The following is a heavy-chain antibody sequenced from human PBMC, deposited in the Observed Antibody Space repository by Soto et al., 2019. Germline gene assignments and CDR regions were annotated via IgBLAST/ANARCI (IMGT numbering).Heavy chain of an antibody. D-gene: IGHD3-22*01. CDR1: GGSLSGYY. CDR3: ARGYDGSGYYPTLLDY. J-gene: IGHJ4*02. V-gene: IGHV4-34*01. CDR2: IYHSGST. Sequence: SETLSLTCAVYGGSLSGYYWSWIRQPPGKGLEWIGEIYHSGSTNYNPSLKSRVTISIDTSKNQFSLKLSSVTAADTAVYYCARGYDGSGYYPTLLDYWGQGTLVTVSS.